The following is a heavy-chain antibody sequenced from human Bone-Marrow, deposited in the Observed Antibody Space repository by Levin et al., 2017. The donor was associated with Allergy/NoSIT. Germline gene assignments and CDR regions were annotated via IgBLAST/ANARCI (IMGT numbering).Heavy chain of an antibody. CDR3: ARDRFGIAATPLDAFDS. Sequence: HGESLKISCKASGYTFTSYAMNWVRQAPGQGLEWMGWINTNTGNPTYAQGFTGRFVFSLDTSVSTAYLQISSLKAEDTAVYYCARDRFGIAATPLDAFDSWGQGTMVTVSS. CDR1: GYTFTSYA. V-gene: IGHV7-4-1*02. CDR2: INTNTGNP. D-gene: IGHD6-13*01. J-gene: IGHJ3*02.